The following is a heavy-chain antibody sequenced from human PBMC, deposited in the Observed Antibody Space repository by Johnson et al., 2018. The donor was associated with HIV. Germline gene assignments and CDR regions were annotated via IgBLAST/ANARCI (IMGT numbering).Heavy chain of an antibody. CDR3: ARHYDIMTDPDAFNV. Sequence: VQLVESGGGVVRPGGSLRLSCEASGFTLDDYDMTWVRQAPGKGLEWVSGVDWNGDSTGYADSVKGRFSISRDNAKNSLYLQMNSLRAKDTALYYWARHYDIMTDPDAFNVWGQGTMVTVSS. J-gene: IGHJ3*01. D-gene: IGHD3-9*01. CDR1: GFTLDDYD. CDR2: VDWNGDST. V-gene: IGHV3-20*04.